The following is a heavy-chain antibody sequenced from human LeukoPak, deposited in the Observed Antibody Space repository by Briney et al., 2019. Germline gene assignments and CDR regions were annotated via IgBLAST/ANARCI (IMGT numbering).Heavy chain of an antibody. J-gene: IGHJ6*04. CDR3: ARGLDWIDLHLGV. Sequence: SVKVSCKLSGGTFTRDAISWVRQVPGEGLEWMGRILPLLSTKNYARKFQGRVTLTADKSTGTAYMELSSLRSEDTAIYFCARGLDWIDLHLGVWGKGTTVIVSS. CDR1: GGTFTRDA. D-gene: IGHD3/OR15-3a*01. CDR2: ILPLLSTK. V-gene: IGHV1-69*04.